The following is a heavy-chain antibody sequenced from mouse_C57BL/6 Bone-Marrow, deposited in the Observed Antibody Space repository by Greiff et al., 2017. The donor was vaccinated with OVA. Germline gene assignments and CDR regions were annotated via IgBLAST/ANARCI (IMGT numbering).Heavy chain of an antibody. CDR1: GFNIKNTY. CDR3: GRNAQTGRRYAMDY. V-gene: IGHV14-3*01. J-gene: IGHJ4*01. D-gene: IGHD4-1*01. CDR2: IDPANGNT. Sequence: VQLQQSVAELVRPGASVKLSCTASGFNIKNTYMHWVKQRPEQGLEWIGRIDPANGNTKYAPKFQGKATITADTYSNTANQQHNELTTKETANYNSGRNAQTGRRYAMDYWGQGTSVTVSS.